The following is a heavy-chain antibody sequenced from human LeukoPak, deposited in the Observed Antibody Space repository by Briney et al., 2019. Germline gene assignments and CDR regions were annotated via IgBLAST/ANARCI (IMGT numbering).Heavy chain of an antibody. V-gene: IGHV3-64*01. CDR3: ARDSGYDYPLYYFDY. CDR1: GFTFSSYA. CDR2: ISSNGGST. D-gene: IGHD5-12*01. Sequence: PGGSLRLSCAASGFTFSSYAMHWVRQAPGKGLEYVSAISSNGGSTYYANSVKGRFTISRDNSKNTLYLQMGSLRAEDMAVYYCARDSGYDYPLYYFDYWGQGTLVTVSS. J-gene: IGHJ4*02.